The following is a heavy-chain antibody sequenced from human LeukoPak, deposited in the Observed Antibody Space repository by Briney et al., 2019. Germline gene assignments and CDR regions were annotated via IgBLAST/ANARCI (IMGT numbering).Heavy chain of an antibody. D-gene: IGHD6-6*01. Sequence: KPGGSLRLSCAASGFTFSSYSMNWVRQAPGKGLEWVSSISSSSSYIYYADSVKGRFTISRDNAKNSLYLQMNSLRAEDTAVYYCARSTQKNKKYSHPATYYFDYWGQGTLVTVSS. V-gene: IGHV3-21*01. CDR1: GFTFSSYS. CDR3: ARSTQKNKKYSHPATYYFDY. CDR2: ISSSSSYI. J-gene: IGHJ4*02.